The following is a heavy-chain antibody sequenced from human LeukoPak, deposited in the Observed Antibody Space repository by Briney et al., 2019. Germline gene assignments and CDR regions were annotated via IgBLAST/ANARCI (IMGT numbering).Heavy chain of an antibody. Sequence: PGGSLRLSCAASGFTFNSHWMHWVRQAPGKGLEWVSRISTDGGITGYADSVKGRFTISRDNTKNMVWLQVNSLRAEDTAVYYCTRDRTTVTLFDSWGQGTLVIVSS. J-gene: IGHJ4*02. D-gene: IGHD4-17*01. CDR3: TRDRTTVTLFDS. CDR2: ISTDGGIT. CDR1: GFTFNSHW. V-gene: IGHV3-74*01.